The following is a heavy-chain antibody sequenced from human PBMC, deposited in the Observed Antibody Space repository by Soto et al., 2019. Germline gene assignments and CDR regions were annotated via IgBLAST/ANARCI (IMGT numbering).Heavy chain of an antibody. D-gene: IGHD2-2*01. CDR2: INPSGGTT. CDR1: GGTFISYA. J-gene: IGHJ4*02. V-gene: IGHV1-46*01. CDR3: ARGPATAPDAY. Sequence: GSSVKVSCKASGGTFISYAISWVRQAPGQGLEWMGIINPSGGTTTYAQKFQGRVTMTRDTSTSTVYMELSSLRSEDTAVYYCARGPATAPDAYWGLGTLVTVSS.